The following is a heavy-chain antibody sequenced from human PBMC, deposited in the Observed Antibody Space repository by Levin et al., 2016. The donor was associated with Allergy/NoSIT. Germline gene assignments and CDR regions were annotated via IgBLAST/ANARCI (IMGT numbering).Heavy chain of an antibody. CDR1: GYSISSGYY. D-gene: IGHD3-10*01. CDR2: IHHSGSA. V-gene: IGHV4-38-2*01. Sequence: SETLSLTCVVSGYSISSGYYWGWIRQSPGKGLEWIGIIHHSGSAFYASSLKSRVTISVDTSKNQLSLRLNSVTAADTAVYYCVRYGSASSEGWFDPWGQGTLVTVSS. J-gene: IGHJ5*02. CDR3: VRYGSASSEGWFDP.